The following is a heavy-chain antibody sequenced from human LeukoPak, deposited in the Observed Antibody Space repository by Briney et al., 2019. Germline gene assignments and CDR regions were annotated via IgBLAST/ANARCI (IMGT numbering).Heavy chain of an antibody. CDR3: ARDRTLSGDYVDN. Sequence: SETLSLTCTVSGGSISSSSYYWGWIRQPPGKGLEWTGSIYYSGSTYYNPSLKSRVTISVDTSKNQFSLKLSSVTAADTAVYYCARDRTLSGDYVDNWGQGTLVTVSS. CDR1: GGSISSSSYY. V-gene: IGHV4-39*07. CDR2: IYYSGST. D-gene: IGHD4-17*01. J-gene: IGHJ4*02.